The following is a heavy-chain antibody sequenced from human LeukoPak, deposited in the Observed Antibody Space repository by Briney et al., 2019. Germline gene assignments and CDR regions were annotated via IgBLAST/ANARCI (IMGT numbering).Heavy chain of an antibody. CDR3: AKDMGGSGRNWASNWFDP. J-gene: IGHJ5*02. V-gene: IGHV3-43*02. Sequence: GGSLRLSCAASGFTFGDYPMHWIRQTPGQGLEWVSLISPDGGRSFQADSVRDRFTISRDNSKNSLYLQMNSLRSEDTALYYCAKDMGGSGRNWASNWFDPWGQGTLVTVSS. D-gene: IGHD1-26*01. CDR1: GFTFGDYP. CDR2: ISPDGGRS.